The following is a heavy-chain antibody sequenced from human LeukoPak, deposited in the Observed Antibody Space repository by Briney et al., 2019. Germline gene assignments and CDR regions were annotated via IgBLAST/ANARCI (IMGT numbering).Heavy chain of an antibody. V-gene: IGHV3-74*01. D-gene: IGHD5-18*01. CDR1: GFTFSSYW. J-gene: IGHJ4*02. Sequence: GGSLRLSCAASGFTFSSYWMHWVRQAPGKGLVWLSRINSDGSSTSYADSVKGRFTISRDNAKNTLYLQMNSLTAEDTAVYYCARAVTSMDGYWGQGTLVTVSS. CDR2: INSDGSST. CDR3: ARAVTSMDGY.